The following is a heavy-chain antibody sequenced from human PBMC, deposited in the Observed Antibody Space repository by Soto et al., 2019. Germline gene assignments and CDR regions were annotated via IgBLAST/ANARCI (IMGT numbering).Heavy chain of an antibody. J-gene: IGHJ5*02. CDR2: IIPIFGTA. V-gene: IGHV1-69*13. D-gene: IGHD1-26*01. CDR3: ARGYSGSYYVWFDP. CDR1: GGTFSSYA. Sequence: ASVKVSCKASGGTFSSYAISWVRQAPGQGLEWMGGIIPIFGTANYAQKFQGRVTITADESTSTAYMELSSLRSEDTAVYYCARGYSGSYYVWFDPWGQGTLVTVSS.